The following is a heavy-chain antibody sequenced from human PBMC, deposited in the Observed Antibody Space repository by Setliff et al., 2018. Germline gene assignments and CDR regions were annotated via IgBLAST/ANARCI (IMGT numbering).Heavy chain of an antibody. CDR2: IYHDGNPKFNPSV. V-gene: IGHV4-4*02. D-gene: IGHD2-2*01. CDR1: GVSVNSLTW. Sequence: PSETLSLTCAVSGVSVNSLTWWSWVRQTPGKGLEWIGFIYHDGNPKFNPSVNYSPSLKSRITMSIDKSKNQFSLNLRSVTAADTAVYYCTRGGERYHTANWGQGARVTVSS. J-gene: IGHJ4*02. CDR3: TRGGERYHTAN.